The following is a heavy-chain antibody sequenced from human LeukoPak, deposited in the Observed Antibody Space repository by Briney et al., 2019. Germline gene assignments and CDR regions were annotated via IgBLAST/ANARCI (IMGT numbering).Heavy chain of an antibody. V-gene: IGHV4-59*12. CDR3: ARGYYDSQDFDI. J-gene: IGHJ4*02. D-gene: IGHD3-22*01. CDR2: IYYSGST. Sequence: SETLSLTCTVSGGSISSYYWSWIRQPPGKGLEWIGYIYYSGSTNYNPSLKSRVTISVDTSKNQFSLKLSSVTAADTAVYYCARGYYDSQDFDIWGQGTLVTVSS. CDR1: GGSISSYY.